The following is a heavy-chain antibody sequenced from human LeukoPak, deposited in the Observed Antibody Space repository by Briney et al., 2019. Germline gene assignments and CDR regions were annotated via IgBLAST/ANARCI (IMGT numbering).Heavy chain of an antibody. CDR1: GGSISSYY. J-gene: IGHJ4*02. V-gene: IGHV4-59*01. CDR2: IYYSGST. Sequence: PSETLSLTCTVSGGSISSYYWSWIRQPPGKGLEWIGYIYYSGSTNYNPSLKSRVTISVDTPKNQFSLKLSSVTAADTAVYYCASSRVDTAMVSKSRNDYWGQGTLVTVSS. D-gene: IGHD5-18*01. CDR3: ASSRVDTAMVSKSRNDY.